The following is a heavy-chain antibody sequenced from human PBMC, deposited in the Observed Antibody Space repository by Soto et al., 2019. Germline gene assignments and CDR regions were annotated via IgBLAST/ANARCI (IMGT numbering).Heavy chain of an antibody. CDR2: IYYSGST. J-gene: IGHJ6*02. Sequence: SETLSLTCTVSGGSISSGGYYWSWIRQHPGKGLEWIGYIYYSGSTYYNPSLKSRVTISVDTSKNQFSLKLSSVTAADTAVYCCARGGAGRYYYYGMDVWGQGTTVAVPS. CDR1: GGSISSGGYY. V-gene: IGHV4-31*03. CDR3: ARGGAGRYYYYGMDV. D-gene: IGHD1-26*01.